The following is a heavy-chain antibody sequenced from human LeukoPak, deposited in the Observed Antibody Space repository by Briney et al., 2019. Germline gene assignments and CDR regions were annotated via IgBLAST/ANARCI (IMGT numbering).Heavy chain of an antibody. Sequence: PGGSLRLSCPASGFTFSSTWMGWVRQAPGKGRECVANIKEDGREEYYVDSVKGRLSISRDNAKNSLYMQMNSLRAEDTAVYYCASLPGGKTAALEFDLRGRGTLVTVSS. CDR1: GFTFSSTW. CDR3: ASLPGGKTAALEFDL. D-gene: IGHD6-13*01. V-gene: IGHV3-7*01. J-gene: IGHJ2*01. CDR2: IKEDGREE.